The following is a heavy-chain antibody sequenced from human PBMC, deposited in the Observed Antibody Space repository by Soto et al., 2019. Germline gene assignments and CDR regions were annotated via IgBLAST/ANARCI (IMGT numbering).Heavy chain of an antibody. CDR3: ARPYGGKIGDAPDL. Sequence: GGPRRLSCVASGFTFSSYAMIWVRQVPGKGLEWVSTISDAAGSAYYVDSVKGRFTISRDNSKKTLYLQMNSLRAEDSAVYYCARPYGGKIGDAPDLWGPGTMVTVSS. D-gene: IGHD4-17*01. CDR1: GFTFSSYA. V-gene: IGHV3-23*01. CDR2: ISDAAGSA. J-gene: IGHJ3*01.